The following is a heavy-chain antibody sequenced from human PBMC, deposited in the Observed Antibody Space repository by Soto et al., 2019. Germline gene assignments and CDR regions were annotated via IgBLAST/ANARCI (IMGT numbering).Heavy chain of an antibody. CDR1: GGSISSSNW. V-gene: IGHV4-4*02. CDR2: IYHSGST. Sequence: PSETLSLTCAVSGGSISSSNWWSWVRQPPGKGLEWIGEIYHSGSTNYNPSLKSRVTISVDKSKNQFSLKLSSVTAADTAVYYCARGRYYDFWSGYPEAYYYSGMDVWGQGTTVTLSS. D-gene: IGHD3-3*01. J-gene: IGHJ6*02. CDR3: ARGRYYDFWSGYPEAYYYSGMDV.